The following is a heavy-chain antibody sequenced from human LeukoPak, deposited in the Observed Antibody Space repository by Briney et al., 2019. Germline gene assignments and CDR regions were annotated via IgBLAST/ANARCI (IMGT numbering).Heavy chain of an antibody. Sequence: SETLSLTCTVSGYSISSGTYYWSWIRQPAGEGLEWIGRIYTSGSTNYNPSFKSRVTISVDTSKNQFSLKLSSVTAADTAVYYCARFGIDYYCYMDVWGKGTTVTVSS. V-gene: IGHV4-61*02. J-gene: IGHJ6*03. D-gene: IGHD3-10*01. CDR2: IYTSGST. CDR3: ARFGIDYYCYMDV. CDR1: GYSISSGTYY.